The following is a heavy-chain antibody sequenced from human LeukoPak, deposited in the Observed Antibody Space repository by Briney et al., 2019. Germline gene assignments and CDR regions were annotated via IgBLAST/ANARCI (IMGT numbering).Heavy chain of an antibody. V-gene: IGHV3-30*03. J-gene: IGHJ4*02. CDR3: VSRNYGSSPFDY. Sequence: GGSLRLSCAASGFTFSSYGMHWVRQAPGKGLEWVAVISYDGSNKYYADSVKGRFTISRDNSKNTLYLQMDSLTAEDTAVYYCVSRNYGSSPFDYWGQGTLVTVSS. CDR2: ISYDGSNK. CDR1: GFTFSSYG. D-gene: IGHD4-17*01.